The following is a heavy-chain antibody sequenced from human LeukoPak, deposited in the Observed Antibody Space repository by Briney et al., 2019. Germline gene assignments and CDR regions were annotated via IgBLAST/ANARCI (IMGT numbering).Heavy chain of an antibody. V-gene: IGHV3-21*01. CDR2: ISSSSSYI. CDR3: AGRTMVRGGFDY. Sequence: GGSLRLSCAASGFTFSNYSMNWVRQAPGKGLEWVSSISSSSSYIYYADSVKGRFTISRDNAKNSLYLQKNSLRAEDTAVYYCAGRTMVRGGFDYWGQGTLVTVSS. CDR1: GFTFSNYS. J-gene: IGHJ4*02. D-gene: IGHD3-10*01.